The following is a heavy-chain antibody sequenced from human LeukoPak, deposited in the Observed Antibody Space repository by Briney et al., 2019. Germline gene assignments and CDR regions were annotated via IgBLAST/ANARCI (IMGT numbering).Heavy chain of an antibody. Sequence: GGSLRLSCAASGFTFSSYAMHWVRQTPGKGLEWVAVISYDGSNEYYADSVKGRFTISRDNSKNTLYLQMSSLRAEDTAVYYCAKEFNRGLPDYWGQGTLVTVPS. D-gene: IGHD2-21*01. J-gene: IGHJ4*02. CDR2: ISYDGSNE. CDR1: GFTFSSYA. CDR3: AKEFNRGLPDY. V-gene: IGHV3-30*04.